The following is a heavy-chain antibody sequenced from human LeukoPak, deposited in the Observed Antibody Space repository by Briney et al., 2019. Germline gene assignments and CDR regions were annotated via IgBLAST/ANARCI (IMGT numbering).Heavy chain of an antibody. D-gene: IGHD3-10*01. CDR2: IKSKTDGGTA. CDR3: TTSMVRGVSAPRY. V-gene: IGHV3-15*01. CDR1: GFTFSNSW. J-gene: IGHJ4*02. Sequence: PGGSLRLSCLASGFTFSNSWMTWVRQAPGKGLEWVGRIKSKTDGGTADFAAPVKGRFTISRDNLKNTLYLQMNSLKTEDTALYYCTTSMVRGVSAPRYWGQGTLVTVSS.